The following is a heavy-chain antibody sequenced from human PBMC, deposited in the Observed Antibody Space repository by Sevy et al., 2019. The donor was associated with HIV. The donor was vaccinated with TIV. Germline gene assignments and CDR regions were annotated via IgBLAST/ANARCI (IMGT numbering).Heavy chain of an antibody. D-gene: IGHD3-10*01. Sequence: SETLSLTWTVSGGSISRGSYYWSWIRQSPGKGLEWIGYIHYSGSTNYNPSLKGRVTISVDTSKNQFSLKLSSVTAADTAVYYCARDSWSYPYYFDYWGQGTLVTVSS. CDR3: ARDSWSYPYYFDY. J-gene: IGHJ4*02. CDR1: GGSISRGSYY. V-gene: IGHV4-61*01. CDR2: IHYSGST.